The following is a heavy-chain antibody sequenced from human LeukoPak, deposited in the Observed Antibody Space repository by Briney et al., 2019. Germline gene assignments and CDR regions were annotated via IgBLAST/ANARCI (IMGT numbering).Heavy chain of an antibody. Sequence: ASVKVSCKASGYTFTDYYMHWVRQAPGQGLEWMGWINPKSGDTIYAQKFQGRVTMTRDTSISTAYMELNRLRADDTAVYYCARSPTKRVPEDYWGQGTLVTVSS. J-gene: IGHJ4*02. V-gene: IGHV1-2*02. D-gene: IGHD2-2*01. CDR3: ARSPTKRVPEDY. CDR2: INPKSGDT. CDR1: GYTFTDYY.